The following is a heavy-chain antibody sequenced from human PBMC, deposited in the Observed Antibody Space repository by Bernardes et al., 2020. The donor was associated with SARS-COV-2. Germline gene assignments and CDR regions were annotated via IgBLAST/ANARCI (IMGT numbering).Heavy chain of an antibody. V-gene: IGHV3-74*01. D-gene: IGHD3-22*01. J-gene: IGHJ4*02. CDR1: GFIFSNYW. CDR3: ARVTTLNYYDSSGYPDY. Sequence: GGSLRLSCAASGFIFSNYWMYWVRQAPGKGLVSISRIKSDGSWTNYADSVKGRFTISRDNAKNTMYLQMNSLRAEDTAVYYCARVTTLNYYDSSGYPDYWGQGILVTVSS. CDR2: IKSDGSWT.